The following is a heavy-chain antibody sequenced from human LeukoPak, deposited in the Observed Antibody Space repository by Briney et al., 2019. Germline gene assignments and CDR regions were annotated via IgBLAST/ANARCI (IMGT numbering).Heavy chain of an antibody. D-gene: IGHD3-22*01. Sequence: SQTLSLTCTVSGGSISSGGYYWRWTRQPPGKGLEWIAYIYHSGSTYYNPSHKSRVTISVDRSKNQFSLKLSSVTAADTAVDYCARASTHFYDTSSYRDWGRGALVTVAS. CDR1: GGSISSGGYY. J-gene: IGHJ4*02. V-gene: IGHV4-30-2*01. CDR2: IYHSGST. CDR3: ARASTHFYDTSSYRD.